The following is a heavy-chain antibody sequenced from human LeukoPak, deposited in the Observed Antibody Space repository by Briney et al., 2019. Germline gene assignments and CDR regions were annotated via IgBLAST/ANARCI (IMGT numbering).Heavy chain of an antibody. D-gene: IGHD6-19*01. Sequence: SVKVSCKASGGTFSNYAISWVRQAPGQGLEWMGGIIPLFGTANYAQKFQGRVTMTRDTSTSTVYMELSSLRSEDTAVYYCARDQKEQWPTDYYFDYWGQGTLVTVSS. V-gene: IGHV1-69*05. J-gene: IGHJ4*02. CDR1: GGTFSNYA. CDR3: ARDQKEQWPTDYYFDY. CDR2: IIPLFGTA.